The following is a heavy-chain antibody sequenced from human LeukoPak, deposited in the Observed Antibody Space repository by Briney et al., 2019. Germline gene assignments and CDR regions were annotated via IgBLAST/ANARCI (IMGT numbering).Heavy chain of an antibody. CDR2: VFHSGST. CDR3: ASVGLDWFDP. D-gene: IGHD1-26*01. J-gene: IGHJ5*02. CDR1: GGSISSGYW. Sequence: SETLSLTCTVSGGSISSGYWWSWVRQPPGGGLEWIGEVFHSGSTNYNPSLKSRVTISVDTSKNQFSLKLSSVTAADTAVYYCASVGLDWFDPWGQGTLVTVSS. V-gene: IGHV4-4*02.